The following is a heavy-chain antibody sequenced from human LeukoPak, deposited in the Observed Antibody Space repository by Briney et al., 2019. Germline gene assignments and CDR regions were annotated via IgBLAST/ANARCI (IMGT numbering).Heavy chain of an antibody. J-gene: IGHJ5*02. CDR3: AKTTGGLNWFDP. CDR1: GYTFTSYY. V-gene: IGHV1-46*01. Sequence: ASVKVSCKASGYTFTSYYMHWVRQAPGQGLEWMGIINPSGGSTSYAQKFQGRVTMTRDTSTSTVYMELSSLRAEDTAVYYCAKTTGGLNWFDPWGQGTLVTVSS. D-gene: IGHD4-11*01. CDR2: INPSGGST.